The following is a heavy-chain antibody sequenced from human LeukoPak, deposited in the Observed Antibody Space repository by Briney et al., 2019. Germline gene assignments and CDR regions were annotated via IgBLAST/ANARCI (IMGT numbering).Heavy chain of an antibody. V-gene: IGHV4-4*02. Sequence: PSETLSLTCAVSGASVSSNWWSWVRQPPGKGLEWIGSIYYSGSTYYNPSLKSRVTISVDTSKNQFSLKLSSVTAADTAVYYCARDDSGYYYMDVWGKGTTVTVSS. D-gene: IGHD1-26*01. CDR1: GASVSSNW. CDR2: IYYSGST. CDR3: ARDDSGYYYMDV. J-gene: IGHJ6*03.